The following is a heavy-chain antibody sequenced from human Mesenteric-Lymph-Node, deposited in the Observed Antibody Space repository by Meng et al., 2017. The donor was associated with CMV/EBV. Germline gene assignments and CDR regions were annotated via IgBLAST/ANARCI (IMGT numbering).Heavy chain of an antibody. D-gene: IGHD3-22*01. CDR1: GSTFSSYA. CDR2: IIPILGIA. V-gene: IGHV1-69*04. J-gene: IGHJ4*02. Sequence: SGSTFSSYAISWVRPAPGQGLEWMRMIIPILGIANYAQKFQGRVTITADKSTSTAYMELSSLRSEDTAVYYCARVSYYYDSSGIDYWGQGTLVTVSS. CDR3: ARVSYYYDSSGIDY.